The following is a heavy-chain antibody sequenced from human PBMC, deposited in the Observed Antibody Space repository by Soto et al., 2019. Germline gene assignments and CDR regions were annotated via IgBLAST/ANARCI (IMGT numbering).Heavy chain of an antibody. D-gene: IGHD1-26*01. CDR3: ASSIVGATIAFDY. Sequence: QVQLQESGPGLVKPSETLSLTCTVSGGSISSYYWSWIRQPPGKGLEWIGYIYYSGSTNYNPSLKSRVTISVDTYKNQFSLKLSSVTAADTAVYYCASSIVGATIAFDYWGQGTLVTVSS. V-gene: IGHV4-59*01. CDR2: IYYSGST. CDR1: GGSISSYY. J-gene: IGHJ4*02.